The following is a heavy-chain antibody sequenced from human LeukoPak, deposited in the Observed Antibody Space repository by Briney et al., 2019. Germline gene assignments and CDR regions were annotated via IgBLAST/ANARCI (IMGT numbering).Heavy chain of an antibody. J-gene: IGHJ4*02. Sequence: SETPSLTCAVYGGSFSGYYWSWIRQPPGKGLEWIGEINHSGSTNYNPSLESRVTISVDTSKNQFSLKLSSVTAADTAVYYCARGRGTDYYDSSGYPFDYWGQGTLVTVSS. CDR2: INHSGST. V-gene: IGHV4-34*01. CDR1: GGSFSGYY. CDR3: ARGRGTDYYDSSGYPFDY. D-gene: IGHD3-22*01.